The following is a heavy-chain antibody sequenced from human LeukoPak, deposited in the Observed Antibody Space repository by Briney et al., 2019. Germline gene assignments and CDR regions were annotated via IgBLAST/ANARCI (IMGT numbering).Heavy chain of an antibody. CDR1: GFTFSNAW. J-gene: IGHJ4*02. CDR2: IKSKTDGGTT. CDR3: TRDRVRDGYNSPLRY. V-gene: IGHV3-15*01. Sequence: AGGSLRLSCAASGFTFSNAWMSWVRQAPGKGLEWVGRIKSKTDGGTTDYAATVKGRFTISRDDSKNTLYLQMNSLKTEDTAVYYCTRDRVRDGYNSPLRYWGQGTLVTVSS. D-gene: IGHD5-24*01.